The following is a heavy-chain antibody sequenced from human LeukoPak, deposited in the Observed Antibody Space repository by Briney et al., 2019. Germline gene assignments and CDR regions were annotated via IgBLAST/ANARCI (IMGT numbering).Heavy chain of an antibody. Sequence: SETLSLTCAVSGGSFSGYYWSWIRQPPGKGLEWIGEINHSGSTNYNPSLKSRVTISVDTSKNQFSLKLSSVTAADTAVYYCARAVEMAPRGYYMDVWGKGTTVTVSS. CDR1: GGSFSGYY. CDR2: INHSGST. CDR3: ARAVEMAPRGYYMDV. V-gene: IGHV4-34*01. D-gene: IGHD5-24*01. J-gene: IGHJ6*03.